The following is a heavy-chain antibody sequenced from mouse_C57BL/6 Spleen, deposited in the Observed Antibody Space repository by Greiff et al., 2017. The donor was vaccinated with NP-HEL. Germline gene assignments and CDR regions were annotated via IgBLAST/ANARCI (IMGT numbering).Heavy chain of an antibody. CDR3: ARELRAYFDV. D-gene: IGHD1-1*01. CDR1: GFTFSSYA. CDR2: ISDGGSYT. Sequence: EVKVVESGGGLVKPGGSLKLSCAASGFTFSSYAMSWVRQTPEKRLEWVATISDGGSYTYYPDNVKGRFTISRDNAKNNLYLQMSHLKSEDTAMYYCARELRAYFDVWGTGTTVTVSS. J-gene: IGHJ1*03. V-gene: IGHV5-4*01.